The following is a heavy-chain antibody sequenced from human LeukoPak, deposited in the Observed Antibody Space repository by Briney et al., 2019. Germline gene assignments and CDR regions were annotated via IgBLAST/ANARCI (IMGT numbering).Heavy chain of an antibody. V-gene: IGHV3-30-3*01. CDR1: GFTFSDYA. CDR3: ARDTYYYNSSAFYHYYYGMDV. J-gene: IGHJ6*02. CDR2: ISYDGSKK. D-gene: IGHD3-22*01. Sequence: GGSLRLSCAASGFTFSDYAIHWVRQAPGKGLEWVAVISYDGSKKYYADSVKGRFTISRDNAKNTLDLQMNSLRAEDTAVYYCARDTYYYNSSAFYHYYYGMDVWGQGTTVTVSS.